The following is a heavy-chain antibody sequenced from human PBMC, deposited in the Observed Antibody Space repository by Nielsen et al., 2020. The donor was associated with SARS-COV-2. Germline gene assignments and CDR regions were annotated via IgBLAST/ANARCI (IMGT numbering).Heavy chain of an antibody. D-gene: IGHD4-17*01. CDR3: AKDDASSVEPYGFDS. J-gene: IGHJ4*02. V-gene: IGHV3-23*01. CDR1: GFTFSSYA. Sequence: GESLKISCAASGFTFSSYAMSWVRQAPGKGLEWVSVISGSGGGTYYADSVKGRFTISRDNSKNTLYLQMNSLRAEDTAVYYCAKDDASSVEPYGFDSWGQGTLVTVSS. CDR2: ISGSGGGT.